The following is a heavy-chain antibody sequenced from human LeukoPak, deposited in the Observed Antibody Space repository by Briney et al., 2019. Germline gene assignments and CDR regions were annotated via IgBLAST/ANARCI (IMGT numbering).Heavy chain of an antibody. V-gene: IGHV1-2*06. D-gene: IGHD3-22*01. CDR1: GYTFTTYY. J-gene: IGHJ5*02. CDR3: AREVGTMIVGGFDP. CDR2: INPNSGGT. Sequence: GASVKVSCKASGYTFTTYYISWVRQAPGQGLEWMGRINPNSGGTNYAQKFQGRVTMTRDTSISTAYMELSRLRSDDTAVYYCAREVGTMIVGGFDPWGQGTLVTVSS.